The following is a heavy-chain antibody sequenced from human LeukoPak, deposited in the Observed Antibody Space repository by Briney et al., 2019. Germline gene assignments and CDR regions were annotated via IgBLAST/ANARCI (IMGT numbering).Heavy chain of an antibody. CDR3: ARPRLVGATRGYLAY. V-gene: IGHV4-34*01. Sequence: SSETLSLTCAMYGGSFSGYYWPWIRQPPGQGLEWIGEINHSGSTNYNSSLKSRVTMSIDTSKNQFSLNLTSVTAADTAVYYCARPRLVGATRGYLAYWGQGTLVTVSS. CDR1: GGSFSGYY. D-gene: IGHD1-26*01. J-gene: IGHJ4*02. CDR2: INHSGST.